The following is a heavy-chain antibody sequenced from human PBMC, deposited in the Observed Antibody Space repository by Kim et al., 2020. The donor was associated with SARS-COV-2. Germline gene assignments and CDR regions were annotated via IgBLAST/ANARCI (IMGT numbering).Heavy chain of an antibody. D-gene: IGHD6-25*01. CDR1: GFTFSSYG. Sequence: GGSLRLSCAASGFTFSSYGMHWVRQAPGKGLEWVAVIWYDGSNKYYADSVKGRFTISRDNSKNTLYLQMNSLRAEDTAVYYCAKDLSGSGAGGMDVWGQGTTVTVSS. V-gene: IGHV3-33*06. CDR3: AKDLSGSGAGGMDV. CDR2: IWYDGSNK. J-gene: IGHJ6*02.